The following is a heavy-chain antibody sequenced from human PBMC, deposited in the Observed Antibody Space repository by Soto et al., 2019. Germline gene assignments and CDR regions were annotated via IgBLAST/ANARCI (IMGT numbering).Heavy chain of an antibody. D-gene: IGHD3-16*01. CDR1: GYTFTTYG. V-gene: IGHV1-18*01. CDR3: ARDPYLGDHQY. Sequence: QVQLVQSGGEVKNPGASVKVSCKTSGYTFTTYGISWVRQAPGQGLEWVGWISAYSGKTHYAQKFQGKVTMTTDTSTNTAYLELRSLRSVDTAVYYCARDPYLGDHQYWGQGTLVTVSS. J-gene: IGHJ4*02. CDR2: ISAYSGKT.